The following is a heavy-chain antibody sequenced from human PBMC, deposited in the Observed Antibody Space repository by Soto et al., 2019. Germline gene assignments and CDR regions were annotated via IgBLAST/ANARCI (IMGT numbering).Heavy chain of an antibody. D-gene: IGHD3-10*01. CDR2: IYYSGST. CDR1: GGSSSSGGYC. J-gene: IGHJ4*02. CDR3: ARVRYYYGSGSYYNVWLDY. Sequence: TLSLTSTVSGGSSSSGGYCWSWIRQHPGKGLEWIGYIYYSGSTYYNPSLKSRVTISVDTSKNQFSLKLSSVTAADTAVYYCARVRYYYGSGSYYNVWLDYWGQGTLVTVSS. V-gene: IGHV4-31*03.